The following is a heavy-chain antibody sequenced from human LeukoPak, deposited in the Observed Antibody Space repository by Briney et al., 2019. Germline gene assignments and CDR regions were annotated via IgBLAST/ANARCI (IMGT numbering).Heavy chain of an antibody. D-gene: IGHD4-17*01. CDR3: AKVGVVGDYNWFFDL. V-gene: IGHV3-23*01. Sequence: GGSLRLSCAASGFTFSSYARSWVRQPPGKGLEWVSAIVGSGASTYYADSVKGRFTISRDNSKNTLQLQMNSLRAEDTAIYHCAKVGVVGDYNWFFDLWGRGTLVTVSS. CDR2: IVGSGAST. J-gene: IGHJ2*01. CDR1: GFTFSSYA.